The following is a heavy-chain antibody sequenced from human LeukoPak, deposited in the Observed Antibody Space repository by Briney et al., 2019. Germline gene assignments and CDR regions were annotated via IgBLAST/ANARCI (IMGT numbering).Heavy chain of an antibody. D-gene: IGHD3-10*01. CDR3: ARVSWWFGELL. CDR1: GGSFSGYY. V-gene: IGHV4-34*01. CDR2: INHSGST. J-gene: IGHJ4*02. Sequence: LETLSLTCAVYGGSFSGYYWSWIRQPPGKGLEWIGEINHSGSTNYNPSLKSRVTISVDTSKNQFSLKLSSVTAADTAVYYCARVSWWFGELLWGQGTLVTVSS.